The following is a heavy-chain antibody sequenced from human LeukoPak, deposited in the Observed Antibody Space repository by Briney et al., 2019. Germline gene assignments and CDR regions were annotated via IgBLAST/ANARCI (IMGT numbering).Heavy chain of an antibody. Sequence: SETLSLTCTVSGGSISGYYWSWIRQPAGKGLEWIGRIYTSGSTNYNPSLKSRVTISVDKSKNQFSLKLSSVTAADTAVYYCARAVVVVPAATREYYYMDVWGKGTTVTVSS. D-gene: IGHD2-2*01. CDR3: ARAVVVVPAATREYYYMDV. CDR1: GGSISGYY. CDR2: IYTSGST. J-gene: IGHJ6*03. V-gene: IGHV4-4*07.